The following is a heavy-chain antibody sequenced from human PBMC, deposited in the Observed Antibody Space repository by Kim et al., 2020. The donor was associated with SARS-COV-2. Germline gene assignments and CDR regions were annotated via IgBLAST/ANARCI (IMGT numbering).Heavy chain of an antibody. CDR2: INSDGSST. Sequence: GGSLRLSCAASGFTFSSYWMHWVRQAPGKGLVWVSRINSDGSSTSYADSVKGRFTISRDNAKNTLYLQMNSLRAEDTAVYYCARADSSSWYGAYYFDYWGQGTLVTVSS. V-gene: IGHV3-74*01. CDR3: ARADSSSWYGAYYFDY. CDR1: GFTFSSYW. J-gene: IGHJ4*02. D-gene: IGHD6-13*01.